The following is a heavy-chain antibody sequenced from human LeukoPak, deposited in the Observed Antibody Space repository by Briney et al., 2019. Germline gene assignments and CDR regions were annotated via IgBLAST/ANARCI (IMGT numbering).Heavy chain of an antibody. CDR1: GDSVSNNRIA. CDR2: TYYRSKWYK. Sequence: SQTLSLTCAISGDSVSNNRIAWNWIRQSLSRGLEWLGRTYYRSKWYKEYAVSVISRITINPDTSKNQFSLQLTSVTPEDTAVYYCTRAYSFDCWGQGTLVTVSS. J-gene: IGHJ4*02. D-gene: IGHD2-15*01. V-gene: IGHV6-1*01. CDR3: TRAYSFDC.